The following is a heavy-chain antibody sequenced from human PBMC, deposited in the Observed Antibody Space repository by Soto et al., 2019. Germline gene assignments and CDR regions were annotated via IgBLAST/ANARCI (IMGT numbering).Heavy chain of an antibody. CDR1: GDSVSSDITA. Sequence: SQTLSLTCAISGDSVSSDITAWNWIRQSPSRGLEWLGRTYYRSKWFHDYAASVKSRITINPDTSKNQFSLELNSMTPEDTAVYYCARENALEVWGQGTVVTVSS. CDR2: TYYRSKWFH. V-gene: IGHV6-1*01. J-gene: IGHJ3*01. CDR3: ARENALEV.